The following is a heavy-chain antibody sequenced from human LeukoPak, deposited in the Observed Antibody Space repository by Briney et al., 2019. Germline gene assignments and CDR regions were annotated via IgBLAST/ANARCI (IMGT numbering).Heavy chain of an antibody. CDR2: IYYSGST. Sequence: SSETLSLTCTVSGDSISSSSSYWGWIRQPPGEGLEWIGSIYYSGSTYYNPSLKSRVAISVDTSKNQFSLKLSSVTAADTAVYYCARRRYGSGSWGRRAFDIWGQGTMVTVSS. V-gene: IGHV4-39*07. CDR3: ARRRYGSGSWGRRAFDI. J-gene: IGHJ3*02. D-gene: IGHD3-10*01. CDR1: GDSISSSSSY.